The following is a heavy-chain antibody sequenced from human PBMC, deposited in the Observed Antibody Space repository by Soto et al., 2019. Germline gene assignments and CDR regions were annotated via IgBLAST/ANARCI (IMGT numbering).Heavy chain of an antibody. V-gene: IGHV3-66*01. CDR1: GFTVSSNY. D-gene: IGHD2-8*01. CDR2: IYSGGST. Sequence: EVQLVESGGGLVQPGGSLRLSCAASGFTVSSNYMSWGRQAPGKGLEWVSVIYSGGSTYYADSVTGRFTISRDNSKNTLYLHMHSLRAHDTAVYYGARGETKALDYWGQGTLVTVSS. J-gene: IGHJ4*02. CDR3: ARGETKALDY.